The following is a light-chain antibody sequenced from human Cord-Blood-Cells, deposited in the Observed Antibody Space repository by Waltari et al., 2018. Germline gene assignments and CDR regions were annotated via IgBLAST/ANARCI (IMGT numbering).Light chain of an antibody. Sequence: QSALTQPASVSGSPGQSITISCTGTSSDVGSYNLVSWYQQHPGKAPKLMIYEGSKRPSGVSNRFSGSKSGNTASLTISGRQAGDEADYYCCSYAGSSTWVFGGGTKLTVL. CDR1: SSDVGSYNL. CDR3: CSYAGSSTWV. CDR2: EGS. V-gene: IGLV2-23*01. J-gene: IGLJ3*02.